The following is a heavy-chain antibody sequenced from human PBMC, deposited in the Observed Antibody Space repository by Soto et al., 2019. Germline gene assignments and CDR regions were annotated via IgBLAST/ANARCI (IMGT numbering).Heavy chain of an antibody. CDR3: ARTQLGYGMDV. CDR1: GGSISSYY. CDR2: IYYSGST. V-gene: IGHV4-59*01. J-gene: IGHJ6*02. Sequence: SETLSLTCTVSGGSISSYYWSWIRQPPGKGLEWIGYIYYSGSTNYNPSLKSRVTISVDTSKNQFSLKLSSVTAADTAVYYCARTQLGYGMDVWAQRTKVTVSS. D-gene: IGHD1-1*01.